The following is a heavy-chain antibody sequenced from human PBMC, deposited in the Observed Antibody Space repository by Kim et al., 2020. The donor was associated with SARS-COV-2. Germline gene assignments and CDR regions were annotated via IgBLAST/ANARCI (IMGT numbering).Heavy chain of an antibody. Sequence: SVKGRFTISRDNSQNTLYQQMNSLRAEDTAVYYCARYRAVTYYYSYGMDVWGQGPTVTVSS. D-gene: IGHD4-17*01. J-gene: IGHJ6*02. V-gene: IGHV3-30*07. CDR3: ARYRAVTYYYSYGMDV.